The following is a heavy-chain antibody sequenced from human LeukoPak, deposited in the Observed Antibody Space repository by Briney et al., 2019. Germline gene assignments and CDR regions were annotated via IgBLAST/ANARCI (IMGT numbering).Heavy chain of an antibody. Sequence: ASVKVSCKASGYTLTGYYMHWVRQAPGQGLECMGWINPNSGGTNYAQKFQGRVTMTRDTSISTAYVELSRLRSDDMAVYYCARVGIVVVPAAIGAFDVWGQGTMVTVSS. V-gene: IGHV1-2*02. CDR3: ARVGIVVVPAAIGAFDV. D-gene: IGHD2-2*01. J-gene: IGHJ3*01. CDR1: GYTLTGYY. CDR2: INPNSGGT.